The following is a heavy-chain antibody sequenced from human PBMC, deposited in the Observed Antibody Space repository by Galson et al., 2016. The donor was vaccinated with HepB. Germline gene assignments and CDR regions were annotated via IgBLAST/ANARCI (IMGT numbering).Heavy chain of an antibody. Sequence: SVKVSCKASGYTFTDYYIHWVRQAPGQGLEWMGWINPKSGDTVYAQKFQGRVTVTRDTAITTAYMELESLTFDDAAVYFCASRQRGAQYGHWGQGTPVTVSS. V-gene: IGHV1-2*02. CDR2: INPKSGDT. J-gene: IGHJ1*01. CDR1: GYTFTDYY. CDR3: ASRQRGAQYGH. D-gene: IGHD6-25*01.